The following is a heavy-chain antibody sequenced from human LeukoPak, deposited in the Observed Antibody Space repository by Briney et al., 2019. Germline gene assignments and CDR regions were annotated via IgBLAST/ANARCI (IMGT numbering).Heavy chain of an antibody. CDR1: GGTFSSYA. Sequence: SVKVSCKASGGTFSSYAISWVRQAPGQGLEWMGGIIPIFGTANYAQKFQGRVTITADKSTSTAYMELSSLRSEDTAVYYCARAIPNVDAVVTHFDYWGQGTLVTVSS. V-gene: IGHV1-69*06. CDR2: IIPIFGTA. D-gene: IGHD4-23*01. CDR3: ARAIPNVDAVVTHFDY. J-gene: IGHJ4*02.